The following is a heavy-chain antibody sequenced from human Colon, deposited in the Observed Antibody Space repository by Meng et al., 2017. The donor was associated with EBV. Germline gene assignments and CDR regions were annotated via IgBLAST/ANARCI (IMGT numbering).Heavy chain of an antibody. Sequence: QVQLQASGPGLVEPSESLSLTRTVSGDSVATGRYYWSWIRQPPGKGLEWIAYIYYIGGTNYNPSLKSRLTISLDTSKNQFSLSLRSVTAADTAVYYCARVSGRSFDPWGQGTLVTVSS. CDR3: ARVSGRSFDP. CDR1: GDSVATGRYY. V-gene: IGHV4-61*01. J-gene: IGHJ5*02. CDR2: IYYIGGT. D-gene: IGHD3-10*01.